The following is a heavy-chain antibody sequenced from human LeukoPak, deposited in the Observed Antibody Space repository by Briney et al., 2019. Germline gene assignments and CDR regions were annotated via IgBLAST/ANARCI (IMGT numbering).Heavy chain of an antibody. V-gene: IGHV4-59*01. D-gene: IGHD6-6*01. CDR2: IYYSGST. CDR1: GGSISNYY. J-gene: IGHJ4*02. CDR3: ARGYSSSSYYFDH. Sequence: SETLSLTCAVSGGSISNYYWSWIRQRPGKGLEWIGYIYYSGSTNYNPSLKSRVTISVDTSKNQFSLKLSSVTAADTAVYYCARGYSSSSYYFDHWGQGTLVTLSS.